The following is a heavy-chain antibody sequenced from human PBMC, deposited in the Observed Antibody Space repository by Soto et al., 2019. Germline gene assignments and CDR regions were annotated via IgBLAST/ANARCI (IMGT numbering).Heavy chain of an antibody. Sequence: ASVKVSCKASGYTFTSYARHWVRQAPGQSREWMGWINAGNGNTKYSQKFQGRVTLTRDTSASTAYMALSSLRSEDTAVYYCARDYAFDFWGQGTLVTVSS. CDR3: ARDYAFDF. CDR1: GYTFTSYA. J-gene: IGHJ3*01. CDR2: INAGNGNT. V-gene: IGHV1-3*01.